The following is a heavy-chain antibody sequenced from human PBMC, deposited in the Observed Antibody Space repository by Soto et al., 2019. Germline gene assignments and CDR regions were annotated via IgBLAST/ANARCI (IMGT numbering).Heavy chain of an antibody. V-gene: IGHV3-74*01. J-gene: IGHJ5*02. CDR1: GFTCSRYR. CDR3: VRGKDQYNTLTYSYYDQ. CDR2: INSDWSMT. D-gene: IGHD4-4*01. Sequence: GGSLRLSCAASGFTCSRYRMHWVRQAPGEGLMWVSRINSDWSMTSYADSVKGRFTISRDNAKNTVYLHMNSLRAGDTDRYYCVRGKDQYNTLTYSYYDQWGQGTLVSVSS.